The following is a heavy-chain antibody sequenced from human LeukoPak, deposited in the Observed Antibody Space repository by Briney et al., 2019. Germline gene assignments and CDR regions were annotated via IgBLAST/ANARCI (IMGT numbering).Heavy chain of an antibody. J-gene: IGHJ4*02. CDR1: GFTFSSYC. Sequence: PGGSLRLSCAASGFTFSSYCMSWARQAPGKGLEWVANIKQDGSEKHYVDSVKGRFTISRDNAKNSLYLQLNSLRGEDTAVYYCTREGITAAADYWGQGTLVTVSS. CDR2: IKQDGSEK. CDR3: TREGITAAADY. D-gene: IGHD6-13*01. V-gene: IGHV3-7*01.